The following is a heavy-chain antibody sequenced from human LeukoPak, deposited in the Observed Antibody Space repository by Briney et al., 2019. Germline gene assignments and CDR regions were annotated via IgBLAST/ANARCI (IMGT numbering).Heavy chain of an antibody. V-gene: IGHV3-15*04. CDR3: AREPYGDYGPGDMDV. CDR1: GFTFSNAW. D-gene: IGHD4-17*01. CDR2: IERKTDGGTT. Sequence: GGSLRLSCAASGFTFSNAWMNWVRQAPGKGLEWVGRIERKTDGGTTDYAAPVKGRFTISRDDSKNTLYLQMNSLRAEDTAVYYCAREPYGDYGPGDMDVWGQGTTVTVSS. J-gene: IGHJ6*02.